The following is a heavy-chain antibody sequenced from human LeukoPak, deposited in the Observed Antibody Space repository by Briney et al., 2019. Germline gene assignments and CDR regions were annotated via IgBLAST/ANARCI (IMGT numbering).Heavy chain of an antibody. V-gene: IGHV3-7*01. Sequence: GGSLRLSCAASGFTFSSYWMSWVRQAPGKGLEWVANIKQDGSEKYYVDSVKGRFTISRDNAKNSLYLQMNSLRAEDTAVYYCARRGGSGSYRYYYYYYMDVWGKGTTVTISS. CDR1: GFTFSSYW. CDR3: ARRGGSGSYRYYYYYYMDV. CDR2: IKQDGSEK. D-gene: IGHD3-10*01. J-gene: IGHJ6*03.